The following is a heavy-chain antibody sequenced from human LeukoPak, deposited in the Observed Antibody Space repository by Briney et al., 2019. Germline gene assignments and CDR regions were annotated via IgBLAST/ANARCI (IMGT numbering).Heavy chain of an antibody. CDR3: ARVMREGYYFDY. J-gene: IGHJ4*02. Sequence: PGGSLRLSCAASGFTFSSYSTNWVRQAPGKGLEWVSSISSSSSYIYYADSVKGRFTISRDNAKNSLYLQMNSLRAEDTAVYYCARVMREGYYFDYWGQGTLVTVSS. V-gene: IGHV3-21*01. CDR1: GFTFSSYS. CDR2: ISSSSSYI. D-gene: IGHD1-26*01.